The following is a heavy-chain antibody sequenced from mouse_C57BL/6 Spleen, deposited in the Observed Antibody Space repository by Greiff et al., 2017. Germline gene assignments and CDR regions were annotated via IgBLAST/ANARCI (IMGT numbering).Heavy chain of an antibody. Sequence: QVQLQQPGAELVRPGSSVKLSCKASGYTFTSYWMDWVKQRPGQGLEWIGNIYPSDSETHYNQKFKDKATLTVDKSSSTAYMQLSSLTSEDSAVYYCARRILRSHWYFEVWGTGTTGTVSS. CDR2: IYPSDSET. CDR3: ARRILRSHWYFEV. CDR1: GYTFTSYW. D-gene: IGHD1-1*01. J-gene: IGHJ1*03. V-gene: IGHV1-61*01.